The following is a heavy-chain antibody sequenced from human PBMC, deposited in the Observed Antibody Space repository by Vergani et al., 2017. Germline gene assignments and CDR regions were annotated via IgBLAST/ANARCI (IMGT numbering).Heavy chain of an antibody. D-gene: IGHD4-17*01. Sequence: QVQLQESGPGLVKPSQTLSLTCTVSGGSISSGDYYWSWIRQPPGKGLEWIGYIYYSGSTYYNPSLKSRVTISVDTSKNQFSLKLSSVTAADTAVYYCAREGIDYGDYRLYYYGMDVWGQGTTVTVSS. J-gene: IGHJ6*02. V-gene: IGHV4-30-4*01. CDR3: AREGIDYGDYRLYYYGMDV. CDR1: GGSISSGDYY. CDR2: IYYSGST.